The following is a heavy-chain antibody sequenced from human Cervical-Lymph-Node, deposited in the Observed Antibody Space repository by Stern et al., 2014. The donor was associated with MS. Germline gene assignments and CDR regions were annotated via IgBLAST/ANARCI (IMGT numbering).Heavy chain of an antibody. CDR1: GFNFTNYW. CDR3: ARRRYCTGVNCFYYYYGLDV. D-gene: IGHD2-15*01. V-gene: IGHV5-51*01. CDR2: LNAGDSDT. Sequence: VQLGQSGAEVKKPGESLKISCKGSGFNFTNYWIGWVRQMPGNGLEWMGILNAGDSDTRYSPSFQGQVIISVDKSISTAYLQWTSLKASDTAMYYCARRRYCTGVNCFYYYYGLDVWGQGTTVTVS. J-gene: IGHJ6*02.